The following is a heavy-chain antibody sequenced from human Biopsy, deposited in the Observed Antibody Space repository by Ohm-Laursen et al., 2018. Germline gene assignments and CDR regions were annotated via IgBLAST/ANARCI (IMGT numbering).Heavy chain of an antibody. V-gene: IGHV1-2*02. D-gene: IGHD2-8*01. CDR2: INCKTGAT. CDR3: ARDPLNGHKHFDY. CDR1: SYTFTDYS. J-gene: IGHJ4*02. Sequence: SVKVSCKASSYTFTDYSIHRMRQAPGQGLEWLGYINCKTGATNYAQKFQGTVTMTRDTSISTAYLALGSLRSADTAIYYCARDPLNGHKHFDYWGQGSLVTVSS.